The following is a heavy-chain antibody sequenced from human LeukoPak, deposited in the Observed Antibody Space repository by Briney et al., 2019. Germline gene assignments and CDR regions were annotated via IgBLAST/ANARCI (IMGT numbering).Heavy chain of an antibody. CDR2: IVVGSGNT. CDR3: AAAEGYSSGWELDY. CDR1: GFTFTSSA. J-gene: IGHJ4*02. D-gene: IGHD6-19*01. Sequence: SVKVSRKASGFTFTSSAMQWVRQARGQRLEWIGWIVVGSGNTNYAQKFQERVTITRDMSTSTAYMELSSLRSEDTAVYYCAAAEGYSSGWELDYWGQGTLVTVSS. V-gene: IGHV1-58*02.